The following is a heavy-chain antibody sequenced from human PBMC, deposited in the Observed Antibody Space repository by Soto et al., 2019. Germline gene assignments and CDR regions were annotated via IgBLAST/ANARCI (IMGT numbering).Heavy chain of an antibody. CDR2: IWNDGIRK. D-gene: IGHD1-26*01. CDR3: SGAESPDTAYFSLY. V-gene: IGHV3-30*02. J-gene: IGHJ4*02. CDR1: GCTFSRYG. Sequence: PGGSLRLSCAASGCTFSRYGMHWVRQAPGKGLEWVALIWNDGIRKVYVDSVKGRFTISRDNSKNTLDLQMNSLNIEDSAVYYCSGAESPDTAYFSLYWGQGTPGTVSS.